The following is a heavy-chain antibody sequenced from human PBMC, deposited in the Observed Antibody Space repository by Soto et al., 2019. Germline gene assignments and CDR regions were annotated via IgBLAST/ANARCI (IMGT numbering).Heavy chain of an antibody. CDR1: GGSISSSSYY. D-gene: IGHD6-13*01. V-gene: IGHV4-39*01. J-gene: IGHJ4*02. CDR2: FYYSGST. Sequence: PSETLSLTCTVFGGSISSSSYYWGWIRQPPGKGLEWVGNFYYSGSTYYNPSLKSRVTISVDTSKNQFSVKVTSATAADTAVYYCANSLSSSWYYFDYWGQGALVTVSS. CDR3: ANSLSSSWYYFDY.